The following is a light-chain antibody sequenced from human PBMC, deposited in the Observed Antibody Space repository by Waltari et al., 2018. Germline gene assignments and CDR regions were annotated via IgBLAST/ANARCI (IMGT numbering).Light chain of an antibody. J-gene: IGKJ2*01. CDR1: QSVLEGFSGKNY. CDR3: LQYTTYPRT. CDR2: WAA. V-gene: IGKV4-1*01. Sequence: DIVMTQSPDSLAVSLGERATINCKSSQSVLEGFSGKNYLGWYQQKPGNPPKLLIYWAATRESGVPDRFSGSGSGTDFTLTISSLQAEDVAVYYCLQYTTYPRTFGQGTKLEI.